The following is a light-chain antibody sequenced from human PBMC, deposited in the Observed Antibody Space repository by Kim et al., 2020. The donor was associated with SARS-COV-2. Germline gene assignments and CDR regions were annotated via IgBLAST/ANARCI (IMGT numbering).Light chain of an antibody. J-gene: IGLJ2*01. Sequence: VAVGQTVRLTCQGESLRSYYATWYQQKPRRGPILVSYSKNNRHKGGPDRFSGSSSGNTASLTITGTQAGDEADYYCNSRDSNDSVVFGGGTQLTVL. V-gene: IGLV3-19*01. CDR2: SKN. CDR3: NSRDSNDSVV. CDR1: SLRSYY.